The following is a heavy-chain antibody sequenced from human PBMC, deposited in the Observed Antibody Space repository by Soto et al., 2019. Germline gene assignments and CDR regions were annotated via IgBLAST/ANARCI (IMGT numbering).Heavy chain of an antibody. CDR3: VKERDDASWTAFDH. V-gene: IGHV3-43*01. J-gene: IGHJ4*02. Sequence: EARLVESGGVVVQPGGSLRLSCAASGFMFDDFSMHWVRQAPGKGLEWVALIGRDGINTYYADSVRGRFIVSRDNSKNSLYLQMNSLRSEDSALYDCVKERDDASWTAFDHWGQGTLVTVSS. CDR2: IGRDGINT. D-gene: IGHD2-2*01. CDR1: GFMFDDFS.